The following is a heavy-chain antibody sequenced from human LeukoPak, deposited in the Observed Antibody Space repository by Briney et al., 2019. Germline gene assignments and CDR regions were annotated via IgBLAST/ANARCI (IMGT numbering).Heavy chain of an antibody. CDR2: IKSKIGGATA. CDR3: ATDRAWFDP. D-gene: IGHD3-10*01. V-gene: IGHV3-15*01. Sequence: AGGSLRLSCAASGITFSTAWMSWFRQAPGKGLEWVGRIKSKIGGATADYAAPVKDRFTISRDDSKNTPYLQTNSLKTEDTAVYYCATDRAWFDPWGQGTLVTVSS. J-gene: IGHJ5*02. CDR1: GITFSTAW.